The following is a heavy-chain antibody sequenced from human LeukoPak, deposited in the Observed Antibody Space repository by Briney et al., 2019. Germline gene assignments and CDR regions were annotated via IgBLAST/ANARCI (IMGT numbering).Heavy chain of an antibody. CDR3: TTDRKYRATIAGFDY. V-gene: IGHV3-15*01. CDR1: GFTFTNAW. J-gene: IGHJ4*02. D-gene: IGHD3-16*02. Sequence: GGSLRLSCAASGFTFTNAWMSWVRQAPGKGLEWVGHIKSKTDGGTTDYAAPVKGRFTISRDDSKNTLFLQMNSLKTEDTAVYYCTTDRKYRATIAGFDYWGQGTLVTVSS. CDR2: IKSKTDGGTT.